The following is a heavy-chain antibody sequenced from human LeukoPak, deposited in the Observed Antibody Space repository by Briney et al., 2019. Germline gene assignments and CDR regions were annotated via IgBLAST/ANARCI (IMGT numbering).Heavy chain of an antibody. V-gene: IGHV4-34*01. CDR1: GESFSGYY. D-gene: IGHD5-18*01. J-gene: IGHJ4*02. CDR2: INHSGST. CDR3: ARRRIQLWSRFDY. Sequence: SETLSLTCAVYGESFSGYYWSWIRQPPGKGLEWIGEINHSGSTNYNPSLKSRVTVSVDTSKNQFSLKLSSVTAADTAVYYCARRRIQLWSRFDYWGQGTLVTVSS.